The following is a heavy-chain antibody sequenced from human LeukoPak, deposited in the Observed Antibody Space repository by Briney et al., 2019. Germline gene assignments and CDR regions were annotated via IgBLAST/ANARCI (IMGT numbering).Heavy chain of an antibody. V-gene: IGHV3-30*18. CDR1: GFTLSSYG. CDR2: ISYDGINK. D-gene: IGHD1-26*01. CDR3: AKASSGSYWGGYFDY. J-gene: IGHJ4*02. Sequence: GGSLRLSCAASGFTLSSYGMHWVRQAPGKGLEWVAVISYDGINKYYADSVKGRFTISRDNSKNTLYLQMNSLRAEDTAVYYCAKASSGSYWGGYFDYWGQGALVTVSS.